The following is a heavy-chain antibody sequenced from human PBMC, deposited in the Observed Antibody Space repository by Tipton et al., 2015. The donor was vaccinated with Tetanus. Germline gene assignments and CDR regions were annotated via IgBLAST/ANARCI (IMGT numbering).Heavy chain of an antibody. Sequence: SLRLSCAASGFTFRNFNMNWVRQAPGQGLEWVSSISSSSRYIYYADSVKGRFTISRDNAKNSLYLQMISLRAEDTAVYYCAKEFQRARIRFFDSWGQGTQVTASS. J-gene: IGHJ4*02. D-gene: IGHD3-10*01. CDR1: GFTFRNFN. CDR2: ISSSSRYI. CDR3: AKEFQRARIRFFDS. V-gene: IGHV3-21*01.